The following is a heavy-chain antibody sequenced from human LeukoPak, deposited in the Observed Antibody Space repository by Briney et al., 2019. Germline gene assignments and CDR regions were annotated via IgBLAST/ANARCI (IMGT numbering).Heavy chain of an antibody. J-gene: IGHJ4*02. CDR3: ARRRPGILYGYFDY. CDR1: GGSFSGYY. V-gene: IGHV4-34*01. Sequence: SETLSLTCAVYGGSFSGYYWSWIRQPPGKGLEWIGEINHSGSTNYNPSLKSRVTISVDTSKNQFSLKLSPVTAADTAVYYCARRRPGILYGYFDYWGQGTLVTVSS. CDR2: INHSGST. D-gene: IGHD3-9*01.